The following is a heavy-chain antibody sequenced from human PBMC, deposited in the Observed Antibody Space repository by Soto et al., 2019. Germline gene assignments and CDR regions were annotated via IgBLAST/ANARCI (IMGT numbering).Heavy chain of an antibody. CDR1: GFTFSSYA. Sequence: PGGSLRLSCAASGFTFSSYAMSWVRQAPGKGLEWVSAISGSGGSTYYADSVKGRFTISRDNSKNTLYLQMNSLRAEDTAVYYCAKDVGLTMIVVADAFDIWGQGTMVTVSS. V-gene: IGHV3-23*01. D-gene: IGHD3-22*01. CDR3: AKDVGLTMIVVADAFDI. CDR2: ISGSGGST. J-gene: IGHJ3*02.